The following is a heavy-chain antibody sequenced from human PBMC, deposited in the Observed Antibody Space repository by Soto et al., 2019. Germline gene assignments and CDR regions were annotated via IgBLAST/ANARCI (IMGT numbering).Heavy chain of an antibody. D-gene: IGHD5-18*01. J-gene: IGHJ5*02. CDR1: GYTFTSYY. V-gene: IGHV1-46*01. Sequence: ASVKVSCKASGYTFTSYYMHWVRQAPGQGLEWMGIINPSGGSTSYAQKFQGRVTVTRDTSTSTVYMELSSLRSEDTAVYYCARDRILYSYGANWFDPWGQGTLVTVS. CDR2: INPSGGST. CDR3: ARDRILYSYGANWFDP.